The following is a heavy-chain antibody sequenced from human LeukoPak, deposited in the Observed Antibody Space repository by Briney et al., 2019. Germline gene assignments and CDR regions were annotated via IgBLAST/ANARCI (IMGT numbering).Heavy chain of an antibody. CDR1: GFTFDDYG. J-gene: IGHJ5*02. CDR3: ARDGWFGDYNWFDP. Sequence: PGGSLRLSCAASGFTFDDYGMSWVRQAPGKGLEWVSGTNWNGGSTGYADSVKGRFTISRDNAKNSLYLQMNSLRAEDTAMYYCARDGWFGDYNWFDPWGQGTLVTVSS. D-gene: IGHD3-10*01. V-gene: IGHV3-20*04. CDR2: TNWNGGST.